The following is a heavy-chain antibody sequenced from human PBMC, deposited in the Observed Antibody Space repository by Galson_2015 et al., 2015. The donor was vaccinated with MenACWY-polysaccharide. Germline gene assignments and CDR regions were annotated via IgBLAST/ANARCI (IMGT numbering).Heavy chain of an antibody. CDR2: IIPIFGTT. J-gene: IGHJ4*02. CDR3: ARNPIPRSGGPLPH. Sequence: SVKVSCKASGGTFSNSGINWVRQAPGQGLEWMGVIIPIFGTTNYAQNFLGRVTITADESTTTAHMELRSLRSGDTAMYYCARNPIPRSGGPLPHWGQGTPVTVSS. CDR1: GGTFSNSG. V-gene: IGHV1-69*13. D-gene: IGHD4-23*01.